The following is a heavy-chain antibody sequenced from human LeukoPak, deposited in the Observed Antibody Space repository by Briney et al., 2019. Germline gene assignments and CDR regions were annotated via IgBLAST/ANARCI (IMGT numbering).Heavy chain of an antibody. Sequence: GGSLRLSCATSGFRFSDYCMNWVRQAPGKGLEWVANIKQDGSEKYYVDSAKGRFTISRDNAKNSLYLQMNSLRAEDTAVYYCARSDYWGQGTLVTVSA. J-gene: IGHJ4*02. CDR2: IKQDGSEK. CDR1: GFRFSDYC. V-gene: IGHV3-7*03. CDR3: ARSDY.